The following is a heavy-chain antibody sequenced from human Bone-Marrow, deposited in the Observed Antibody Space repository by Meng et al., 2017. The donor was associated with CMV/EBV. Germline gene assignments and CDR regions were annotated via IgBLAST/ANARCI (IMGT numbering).Heavy chain of an antibody. CDR2: INHSGST. D-gene: IGHD4-23*01. V-gene: IGHV4-34*01. CDR1: GGSFSGYY. CDR3: ARGPHKNRYGGNSPRGYHHGMDV. J-gene: IGHJ6*02. Sequence: ESLKISCAVYGGSFSGYYWTWIRQPPGKELEWIAEINHSGSTNYNPSLKSRVTVSVDTSKKQFSLKVRSVTAADTALYYCARGPHKNRYGGNSPRGYHHGMDVWGQGTTVTVSS.